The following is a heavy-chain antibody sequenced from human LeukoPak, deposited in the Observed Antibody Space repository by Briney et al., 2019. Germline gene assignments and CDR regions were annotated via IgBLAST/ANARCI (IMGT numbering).Heavy chain of an antibody. D-gene: IGHD1-26*01. J-gene: IGHJ4*02. CDR1: GSTFSSYA. Sequence: GGSLRLSCAASGSTFSSYAMSWVRQAAGKRLEWVSAISGSGGSTYYADSVKGRFTISRDNSKNTLYLQMNSLRAEDTAVYYCAKEGELLPRYWGQGTLVTVSS. V-gene: IGHV3-23*01. CDR2: ISGSGGST. CDR3: AKEGELLPRY.